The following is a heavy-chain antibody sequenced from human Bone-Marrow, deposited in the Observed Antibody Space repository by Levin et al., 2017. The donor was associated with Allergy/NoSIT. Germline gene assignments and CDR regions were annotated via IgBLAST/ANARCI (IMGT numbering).Heavy chain of an antibody. Sequence: TSQTLSLTCVISGDSVSSNSAAWNWIRQSPSRGLEWLGRAYYRSMWYYDFALSVKGRIAINPDTSKNQLSLLLNSVTPEDTAVYYCTRATRYVGSSWDGFHLDSWGQGTLVTVSS. CDR2: AYYRSMWYY. D-gene: IGHD6-13*01. CDR1: GDSVSSNSAA. V-gene: IGHV6-1*01. CDR3: TRATRYVGSSWDGFHLDS. J-gene: IGHJ4*02.